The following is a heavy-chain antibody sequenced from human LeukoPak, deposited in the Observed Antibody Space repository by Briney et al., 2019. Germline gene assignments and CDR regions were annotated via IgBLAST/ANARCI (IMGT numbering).Heavy chain of an antibody. CDR1: GFTFSSYA. CDR2: ISYDGSNK. V-gene: IGHV3-30-3*01. CDR3: AGTYYFDSNDYYPVY. D-gene: IGHD3-22*01. J-gene: IGHJ4*02. Sequence: GGSLRLSCAASGFTFSSYAMHWVRQAPGKGLEWVAVISYDGSNKYYADSVKGRFTISRDNSKNTLYLQMNSLRAEDTAVYYCAGTYYFDSNDYYPVYWGQGTLVTVSS.